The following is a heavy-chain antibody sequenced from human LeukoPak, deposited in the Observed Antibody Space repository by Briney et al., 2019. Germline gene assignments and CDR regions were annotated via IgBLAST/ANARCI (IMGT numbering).Heavy chain of an antibody. Sequence: TXAXXSISSYYWSWIRQPPGKGLEGRGYIYYGGSTNYNPSLKRGVTISVDTSKNQFAQKRSSVTAADTAVYYCARAPVYSSSWYYFDYWGQGTLVTVS. CDR2: IYYGGST. V-gene: IGHV4-59*01. CDR3: ARAPVYSSSWYYFDY. CDR1: XXSISSYY. J-gene: IGHJ4*02. D-gene: IGHD6-13*01.